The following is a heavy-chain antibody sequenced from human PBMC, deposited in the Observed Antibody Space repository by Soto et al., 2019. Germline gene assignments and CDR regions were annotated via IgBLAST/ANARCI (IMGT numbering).Heavy chain of an antibody. D-gene: IGHD3-9*01. CDR2: IYSGGST. Sequence: PGGALRLSRAASGFTVSSKYISWGRPAPGKGLEWVSVIYSGGSTYYADSVKGRFTISRDNSKNTLYLQMNSLRAEDTAVYYCARGPEYYDILTGYHNWFDPWGQGTLVTVSS. J-gene: IGHJ5*02. CDR3: ARGPEYYDILTGYHNWFDP. CDR1: GFTVSSKY. V-gene: IGHV3-66*01.